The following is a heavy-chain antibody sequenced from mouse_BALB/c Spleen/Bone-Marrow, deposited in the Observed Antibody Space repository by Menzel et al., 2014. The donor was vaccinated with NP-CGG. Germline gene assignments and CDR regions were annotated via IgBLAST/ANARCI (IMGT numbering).Heavy chain of an antibody. J-gene: IGHJ4*01. Sequence: QVQLQQSGPELVKPGASVRISCKASGYTFTSYHIHWVKQRPGQGLEWIGWIYPGNVNTKYNEKFKGKATLTADKSSSTAYMQLSSLTSEDSAVYFCARERRSRAMDYWGQGTSVTVSS. CDR2: IYPGNVNT. CDR3: ARERRSRAMDY. CDR1: GYTFTSYH. V-gene: IGHV1S56*01.